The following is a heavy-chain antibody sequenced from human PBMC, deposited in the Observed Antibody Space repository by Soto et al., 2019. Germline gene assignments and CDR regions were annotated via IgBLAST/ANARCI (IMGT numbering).Heavy chain of an antibody. CDR3: ARVVGSSGWYYGSFDI. CDR2: INQSGST. D-gene: IGHD6-19*01. CDR1: GGSFSGSY. V-gene: IGHV4-34*01. Sequence: QVQLQQWGAGLLKPSETLSLTCAVYGGSFSGSYWNWIRQPPGKGLEWIGEINQSGSTNYNPSLKSRVTISVATSKNQFALKLSSVTAADSAVYYCARVVGSSGWYYGSFDIWGPGTMVTVSS. J-gene: IGHJ3*02.